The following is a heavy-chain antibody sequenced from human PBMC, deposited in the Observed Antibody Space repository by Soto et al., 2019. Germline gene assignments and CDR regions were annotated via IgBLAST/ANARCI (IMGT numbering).Heavy chain of an antibody. CDR3: ASATMNGAFDI. V-gene: IGHV1-69*06. Sequence: ASVKVSCKASGGTFSSYAISWVRQAPGQGLEWMGGIIPIFGTANYAQKFQGRVTITADKSTSTAYMELSSLRSEGTAVYYCASATMNGAFDIWGQGTMVTVSS. J-gene: IGHJ3*02. CDR2: IIPIFGTA. CDR1: GGTFSSYA. D-gene: IGHD3-22*01.